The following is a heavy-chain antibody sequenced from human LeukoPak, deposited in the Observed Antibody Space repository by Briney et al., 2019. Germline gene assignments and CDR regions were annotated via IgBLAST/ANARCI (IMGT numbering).Heavy chain of an antibody. Sequence: ASVTVSCKASGYTFTSYAMNWVRQAPGQGLEWMGWINTNTGNPTYAQGFTGRFVFSLDTSVSTAYLQISSLKAEDTAVYYCAREEDILTGYWYNWFDPWGQGTLVTVSS. D-gene: IGHD3-9*01. CDR3: AREEDILTGYWYNWFDP. V-gene: IGHV7-4-1*02. CDR1: GYTFTSYA. CDR2: INTNTGNP. J-gene: IGHJ5*02.